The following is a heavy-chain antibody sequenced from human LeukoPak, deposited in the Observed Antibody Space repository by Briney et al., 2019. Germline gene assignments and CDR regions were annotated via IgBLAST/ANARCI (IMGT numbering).Heavy chain of an antibody. D-gene: IGHD3-22*01. CDR2: FYTRGST. Sequence: PSETLSLTCTASGGSISSGTYYWSWIRQPAGQRLEWIGRFYTRGSTNYNPSLKSRVTISVDTSKNQFSLKLSSVTAADTAVYYCAGNSGYYLSGFDYWGQGTLVTVSS. CDR3: AGNSGYYLSGFDY. V-gene: IGHV4-61*02. CDR1: GGSISSGTYY. J-gene: IGHJ4*02.